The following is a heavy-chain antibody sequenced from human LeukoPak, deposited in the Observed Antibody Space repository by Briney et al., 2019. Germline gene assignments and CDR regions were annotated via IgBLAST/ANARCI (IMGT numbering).Heavy chain of an antibody. Sequence: GGSQRLSCAASGFTFSSYSMNWVRQAPGKGLEWVSSISSSSSYIYYADSVKGRFTISRDNAKNSLYLQMNSLRAEDTAVYYCANLKTLVATSDVWGQGTMVTVSS. J-gene: IGHJ3*01. CDR2: ISSSSSYI. D-gene: IGHD5-12*01. V-gene: IGHV3-21*01. CDR1: GFTFSSYS. CDR3: ANLKTLVATSDV.